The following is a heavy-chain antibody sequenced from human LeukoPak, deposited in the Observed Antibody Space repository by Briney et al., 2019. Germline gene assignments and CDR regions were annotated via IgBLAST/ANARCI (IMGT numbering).Heavy chain of an antibody. V-gene: IGHV4-39*01. CDR3: ARTYDSSGYYSSVDY. D-gene: IGHD3-22*01. CDR2: IYYSGTT. J-gene: IGHJ4*02. CDR1: GGSISSVNYY. Sequence: PSETLSLTCTVSGGSISSVNYYWCWIRQPPGKGLEWIGSIYYSGTTYYNPPLKSRVTISVDTSKNQFSLKLSSVTAADTAVYYCARTYDSSGYYSSVDYWGQGTLVTVSS.